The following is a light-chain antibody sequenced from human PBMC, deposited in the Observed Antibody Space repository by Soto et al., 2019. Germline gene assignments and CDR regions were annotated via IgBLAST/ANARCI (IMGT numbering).Light chain of an antibody. Sequence: EIVMTQSPATLSVSPGERATLSCRASQSVNSNLDWYQQKPGQAPRLLIYGASSRATGIPARFSGSGSDTYLTHTINELQYEDFAVYCCQQYKSWPRPFGQGTKVEIK. J-gene: IGKJ1*01. CDR1: QSVNSN. V-gene: IGKV3-15*01. CDR2: GAS. CDR3: QQYKSWPRP.